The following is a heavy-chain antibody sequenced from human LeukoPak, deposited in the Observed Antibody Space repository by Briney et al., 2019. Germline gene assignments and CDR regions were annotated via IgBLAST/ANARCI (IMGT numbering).Heavy chain of an antibody. V-gene: IGHV1-69*05. J-gene: IGHJ3*02. CDR2: IIPIFGTA. CDR3: ARDSHIYCSSTSCYMFSNEAFDI. D-gene: IGHD2-2*02. CDR1: GGTFSSYA. Sequence: SVKVSCKASGGTFSSYAISWVRQAPGQGLEWMGGIIPIFGTANYAQKFQGRVTITTDESTSTAYMELSSLRSEDTAVYYCARDSHIYCSSTSCYMFSNEAFDIWGQGTMVTVSS.